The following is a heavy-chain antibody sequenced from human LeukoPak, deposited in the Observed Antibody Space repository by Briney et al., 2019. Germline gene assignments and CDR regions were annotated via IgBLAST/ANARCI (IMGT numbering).Heavy chain of an antibody. CDR3: ARDRGTAFPPPFYY. CDR1: GYIFNNYG. D-gene: IGHD2-21*02. Sequence: ASVKVSCKASGYIFNNYGISWVRQAPGQGLEWMGWINAYTGNTNYTQKLQARVTMTRDTSTSTAFMELRSLRSDDTAVYYCARDRGTAFPPPFYYWGQGTLVTVSS. CDR2: INAYTGNT. J-gene: IGHJ4*02. V-gene: IGHV1-18*01.